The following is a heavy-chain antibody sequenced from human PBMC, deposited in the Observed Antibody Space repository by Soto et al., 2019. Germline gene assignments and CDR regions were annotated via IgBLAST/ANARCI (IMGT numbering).Heavy chain of an antibody. CDR3: ARQRDSGDRGDYYYYGMDV. J-gene: IGHJ6*02. Sequence: GESLKISCQGSGYSFTSYWIGWVRQMPGKGLEWMGIIYPGDSDTRYSPSFQGQVTISADKSISTAYLQWSSLKASDTAMYYCARQRDSGDRGDYYYYGMDVWGQGTTVTVSS. V-gene: IGHV5-51*01. D-gene: IGHD7-27*01. CDR1: GYSFTSYW. CDR2: IYPGDSDT.